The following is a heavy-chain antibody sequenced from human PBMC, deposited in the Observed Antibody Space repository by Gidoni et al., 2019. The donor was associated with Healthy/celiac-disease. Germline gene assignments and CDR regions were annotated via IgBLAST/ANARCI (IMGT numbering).Heavy chain of an antibody. D-gene: IGHD2-15*01. V-gene: IGHV1-69*19. CDR3: ARGIDIVVVVAAVNYYGMDV. CDR2: IIPIFGTA. J-gene: IGHJ6*02. Sequence: EVKKPGSSVKVSCKASGGTFSSYAISWVRQAPGQGLEWMGGIIPIFGTANYAQKFQGRVTITADESTSTAYMELSSLRSEDTAVYYCARGIDIVVVVAAVNYYGMDVWGQGTTVTVSS. CDR1: GGTFSSYA.